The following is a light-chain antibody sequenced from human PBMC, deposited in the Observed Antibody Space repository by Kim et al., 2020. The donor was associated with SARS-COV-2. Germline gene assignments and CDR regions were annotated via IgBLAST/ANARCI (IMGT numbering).Light chain of an antibody. CDR1: SSDVGSYDF. V-gene: IGLV2-23*02. Sequence: GQSITISWTGASSDVGSYDFVSWYQQHPGKAPKIMIYEVTKRPSGVSHRFSGSKSGNTASLTISGLQAEDEADYYCCSFAGSSTWVFGGGTRLTVL. J-gene: IGLJ3*02. CDR3: CSFAGSSTWV. CDR2: EVT.